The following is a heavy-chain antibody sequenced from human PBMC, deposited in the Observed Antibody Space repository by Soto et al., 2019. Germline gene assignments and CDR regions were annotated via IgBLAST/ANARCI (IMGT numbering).Heavy chain of an antibody. D-gene: IGHD3-22*01. CDR2: IKSKTDGGTT. CDR1: GFTFSNAW. CDR3: TTNKITMIWA. V-gene: IGHV3-15*07. Sequence: EVQLVESGGGLVKPGGSLRLSCAASGFTFSNAWMNWVRQAPGKGLEWVVRIKSKTDGGTTDYAAPVKGRFTISRDDSKNTLYLQMNSLKTEDTAVYYCTTNKITMIWAWGQGTLVTVSS. J-gene: IGHJ5*02.